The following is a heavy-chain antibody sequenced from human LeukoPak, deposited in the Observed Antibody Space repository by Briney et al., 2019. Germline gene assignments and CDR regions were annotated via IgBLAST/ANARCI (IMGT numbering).Heavy chain of an antibody. CDR1: GGSFSGYY. D-gene: IGHD6-19*01. V-gene: IGHV4-34*01. J-gene: IGHJ6*03. CDR3: ARAGRGSGWYGGQKASYYYYMDV. CDR2: INHSGST. Sequence: PSETLSLTCAAYGGSFSGYYWSWIRQPPGKGLEWIGEINHSGSTNYNPSLKSRVTISVDTSKNQFSLKLSSVTAADTAVYYCARAGRGSGWYGGQKASYYYYMDVWGKGTTVTVSS.